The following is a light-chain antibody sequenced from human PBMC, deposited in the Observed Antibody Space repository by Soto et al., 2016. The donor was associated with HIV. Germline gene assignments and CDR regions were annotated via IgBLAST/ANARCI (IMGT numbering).Light chain of an antibody. CDR2: AAS. V-gene: IGKV1-12*01. CDR3: QQFKKYPGT. CDR1: QGISSW. Sequence: DNQMTQSPSSVSASVGDTVTITCRASQGISSWLAWYQQKPGKAPNLLIYAASSLQSGVPSRFSGSGSGTDFTLTISSLQPEDSATYYCQQFKKYPGTFGQGTKLEIK. J-gene: IGKJ2*01.